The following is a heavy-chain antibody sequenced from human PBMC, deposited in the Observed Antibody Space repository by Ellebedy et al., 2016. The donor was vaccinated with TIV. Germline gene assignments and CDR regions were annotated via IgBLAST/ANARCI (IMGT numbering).Heavy chain of an antibody. CDR2: INPSGGST. D-gene: IGHD3-10*01. J-gene: IGHJ4*02. CDR3: AIPRFGSGSYLNY. V-gene: IGHV1-46*01. Sequence: AASVKVSCKASGYTFTTYNMHWVRQAPGQGLEWMGIINPSGGSTTYAQKFQGRVTMTRDTSTSTAYMELSSLRSEDTAVYYCAIPRFGSGSYLNYWGQGTLVTVSS. CDR1: GYTFTTYN.